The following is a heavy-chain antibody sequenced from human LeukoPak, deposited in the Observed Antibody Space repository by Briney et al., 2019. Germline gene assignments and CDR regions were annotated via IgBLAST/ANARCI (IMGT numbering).Heavy chain of an antibody. CDR2: ISGSGGST. Sequence: GGSLRLSCAASGFTFSSYAMSWVRQAPGKGLEWVSAISGSGGSTYYADSVKGRFTISRDNSKNTLYLQMNSLRAEDTAVYYCAKDRDDYYDSSGYPLYDAFDIWGQGTMVTVSS. D-gene: IGHD3-22*01. CDR3: AKDRDDYYDSSGYPLYDAFDI. J-gene: IGHJ3*02. CDR1: GFTFSSYA. V-gene: IGHV3-23*01.